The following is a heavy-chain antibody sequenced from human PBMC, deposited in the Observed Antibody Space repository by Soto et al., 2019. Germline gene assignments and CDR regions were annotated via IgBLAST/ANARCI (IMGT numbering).Heavy chain of an antibody. CDR3: ARGGIVLVPAAVYAFDM. CDR1: GDTFNNYA. D-gene: IGHD2-2*01. V-gene: IGHV1-69*12. CDR2: IIPIFGTA. J-gene: IGHJ3*02. Sequence: QVHLVQSGAEVKKPGSSVKVSCRASGDTFNNYAITWVRQAPGQGLEWMGGIIPIFGTAKFAQKFQGRVTITADDSTSTAYMELGSLRSEDTAIYYCARGGIVLVPAAVYAFDMWGQGTMVTVSS.